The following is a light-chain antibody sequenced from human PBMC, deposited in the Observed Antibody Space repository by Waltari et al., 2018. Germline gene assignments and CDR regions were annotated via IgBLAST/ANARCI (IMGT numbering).Light chain of an antibody. CDR2: GKN. CDR3: NSRDNSGIHVL. CDR1: SLRSYY. V-gene: IGLV3-19*01. J-gene: IGLJ2*01. Sequence: SSELTQDPAVSVALGQTVRVTCQGDSLRSYYASWYQQKPGQAPVLVIYGKNNRPSGIPDRFSGSRLGNTASLTITGAQAEDEADYYCNSRDNSGIHVLFGGGTKLTVL.